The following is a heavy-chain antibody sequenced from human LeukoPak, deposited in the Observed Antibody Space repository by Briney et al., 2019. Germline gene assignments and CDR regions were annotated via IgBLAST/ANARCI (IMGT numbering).Heavy chain of an antibody. V-gene: IGHV1-69*02. D-gene: IGHD5-18*01. Sequence: SVKVSCKASGGTFSSCTISWVRQAPGQGREWMGRIIPILGIANYAQKFQGRVTITADKSTSTAYMELGSLRSEDTAVYYCARGEPVGYGPFDYWGQGPLVTVSS. CDR2: IIPILGIA. J-gene: IGHJ4*02. CDR3: ARGEPVGYGPFDY. CDR1: GGTFSSCT.